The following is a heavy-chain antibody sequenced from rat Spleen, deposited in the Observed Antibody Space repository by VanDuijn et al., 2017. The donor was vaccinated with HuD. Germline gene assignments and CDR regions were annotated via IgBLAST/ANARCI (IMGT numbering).Heavy chain of an antibody. CDR1: GFTFSDYG. Sequence: EVQLVESDGGLVQPGRSLKLSCAASGFTFSDYGMAWVRQAPTKGLEWVATISSDGRRNNYRDSVKGRFTISRDNTNSILYLQMNSLRSEDTATYYCARSHYGYTDYFDYWGQGVMVTVSS. V-gene: IGHV5-29*01. CDR3: ARSHYGYTDYFDY. D-gene: IGHD1-6*01. CDR2: ISSDGRRN. J-gene: IGHJ2*01.